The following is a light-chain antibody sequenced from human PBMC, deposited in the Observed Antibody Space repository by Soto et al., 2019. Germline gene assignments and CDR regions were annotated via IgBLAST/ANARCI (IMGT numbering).Light chain of an antibody. CDR2: RAS. CDR3: QQYNSYSQT. CDR1: QDISRY. J-gene: IGKJ1*01. V-gene: IGKV1-9*01. Sequence: IQLTQSPSFLSASVGDRVTITCRASQDISRYVAWYQQKSGQAPKLLIYRASNLETGVPSRFSGSGSGTDFTFTISSLQPDDFATYYCQQYNSYSQTFGQGTKVDIK.